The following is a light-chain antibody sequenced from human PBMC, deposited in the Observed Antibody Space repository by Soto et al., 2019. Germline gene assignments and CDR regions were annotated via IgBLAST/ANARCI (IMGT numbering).Light chain of an antibody. Sequence: QSALTQPASVSGSPGQSITISCTGTSSDVGGYNYVSWYQQHPGKAPKLMIYEVSNRPSGVSNRFSGSKSGNTASLTISGLQAEDEADYYCSSYTSSSLLYVFGTGTKV. J-gene: IGLJ1*01. CDR1: SSDVGGYNY. CDR2: EVS. CDR3: SSYTSSSLLYV. V-gene: IGLV2-14*01.